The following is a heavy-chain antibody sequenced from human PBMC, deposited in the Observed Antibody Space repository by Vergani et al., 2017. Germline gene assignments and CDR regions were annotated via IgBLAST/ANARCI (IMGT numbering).Heavy chain of an antibody. CDR2: IIPIFGTA. D-gene: IGHD3-22*01. CDR1: GGTFSSYA. J-gene: IGHJ5*02. CDR3: ARDPRLDYYVSSGYGWFDP. V-gene: IGHV1-69*01. Sequence: QVQLVQSGAEVKKPGSSVKVSCKASGGTFSSYAISWVRQAPGQGLEWMGGIIPIFGTANYAQKFQGRVTITADESTSTAYMELSSLRSEDTAVYYCARDPRLDYYVSSGYGWFDPWGQGTLVTVSS.